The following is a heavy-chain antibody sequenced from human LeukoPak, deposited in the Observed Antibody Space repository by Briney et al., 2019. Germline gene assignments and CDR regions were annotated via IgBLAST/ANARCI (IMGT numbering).Heavy chain of an antibody. CDR1: GDSISTSKSY. Sequence: SETLSLTCTVSGDSISTSKSYWGWIRQPPLKGLEWIGSIYYTGNTYYNASLKSRVTISVDTSKNQFSLKLSSVTAADTAVYYCARVALWFGEFSRYYYMDVWGKGTTVTVSS. CDR2: IYYTGNT. CDR3: ARVALWFGEFSRYYYMDV. V-gene: IGHV4-39*01. D-gene: IGHD3-10*01. J-gene: IGHJ6*03.